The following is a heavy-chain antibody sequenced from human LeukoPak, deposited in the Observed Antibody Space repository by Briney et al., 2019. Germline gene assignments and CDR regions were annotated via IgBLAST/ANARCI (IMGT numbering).Heavy chain of an antibody. CDR2: INQHGSET. V-gene: IGHV3-7*03. CDR1: GSTFSNDW. Sequence: PGGSLRLSCAASGSTFSNDWMSWVRQAPGKGLEWVGNINQHGSETYYGDSLKGRFTISRDNSKTTVYLHMNSLRAEDTAVYYCARDSDSGYGPFASWGQGTLVTVSS. D-gene: IGHD5-12*01. J-gene: IGHJ4*02. CDR3: ARDSDSGYGPFAS.